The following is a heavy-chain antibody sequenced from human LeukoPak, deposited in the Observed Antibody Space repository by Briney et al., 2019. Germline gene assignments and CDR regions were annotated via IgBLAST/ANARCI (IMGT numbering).Heavy chain of an antibody. J-gene: IGHJ4*02. Sequence: SETLSLTCTVSGGSISSYYWTWIRQPPGKGLEWIGYIYYGGSTNYNPSLESRVTISVDTSKNQFSLKLTSVTAADTAVYYCARGVNSGYFDYCGQGTLVTVSS. CDR3: ARGVNSGYFDY. CDR2: IYYGGST. CDR1: GGSISSYY. D-gene: IGHD1-26*01. V-gene: IGHV4-59*01.